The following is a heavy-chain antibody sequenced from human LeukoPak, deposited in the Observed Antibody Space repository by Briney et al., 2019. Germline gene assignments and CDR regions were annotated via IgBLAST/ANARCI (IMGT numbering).Heavy chain of an antibody. Sequence: GGSLRLSGAASGFTFSSYSMNWVRQAPGKGLEWVSSISSSSSYIYYADSVKGRFTISRDNAKNSLYLQMNSLRAEDTAVYYCARDSKKYYDFWSGYYKAVGNWFDPWGQGTLVTVSS. J-gene: IGHJ5*02. CDR3: ARDSKKYYDFWSGYYKAVGNWFDP. D-gene: IGHD3-3*01. CDR1: GFTFSSYS. V-gene: IGHV3-21*01. CDR2: ISSSSSYI.